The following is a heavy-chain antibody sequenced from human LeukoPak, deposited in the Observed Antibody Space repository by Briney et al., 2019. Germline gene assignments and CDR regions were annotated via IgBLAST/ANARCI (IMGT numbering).Heavy chain of an antibody. V-gene: IGHV1-18*01. Sequence: ASVKLSCKASGYTFTIYGNSWVRHAPGQGLEWMGWISTHNGNTNYAQKLQGRVTMTTDTSTSTAYMELRSLRSDDTAVYYCARGACYVILTGYSYFDCWGQGTLVTVSS. J-gene: IGHJ4*02. CDR3: ARGACYVILTGYSYFDC. CDR2: ISTHNGNT. CDR1: GYTFTIYG. D-gene: IGHD3-9*01.